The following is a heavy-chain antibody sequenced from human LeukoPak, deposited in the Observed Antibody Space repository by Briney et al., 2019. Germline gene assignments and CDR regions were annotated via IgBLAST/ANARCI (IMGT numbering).Heavy chain of an antibody. CDR1: GFTYSHYG. V-gene: IGHV3-33*08. CDR2: IWSDGTEK. CDR3: ASPIVVVPAAMKAYDY. Sequence: PGGSLRLSCAASGFTYSHYGMHWVRQAPGKGLEWVAVIWSDGTEKYYGDAVKGRFTISRDNSRNTLYLQMNSLRGEDTAVYYCASPIVVVPAAMKAYDYWGQGTLVTVSS. D-gene: IGHD2-2*01. J-gene: IGHJ4*02.